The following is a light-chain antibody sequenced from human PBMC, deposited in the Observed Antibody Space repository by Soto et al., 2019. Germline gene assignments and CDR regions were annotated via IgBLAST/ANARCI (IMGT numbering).Light chain of an antibody. CDR2: SAS. CDR1: QDIDTS. CDR3: QQLNSYPHT. Sequence: DIQLTQSPSFLSASVRERVTITCRASQDIDTSLPWYQQKPGKAPKLLIYSASTLQSGVPPRFSGSGFGRDFTLTIRSLQPEDLATYFCQQLNSYPHTFGQGTKLEIK. J-gene: IGKJ2*01. V-gene: IGKV1-9*01.